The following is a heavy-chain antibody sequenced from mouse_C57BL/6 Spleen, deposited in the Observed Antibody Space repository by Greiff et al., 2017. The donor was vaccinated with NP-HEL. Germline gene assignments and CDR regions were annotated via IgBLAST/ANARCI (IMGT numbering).Heavy chain of an antibody. CDR1: GYTFTSYW. CDR2: IHPSDSDT. D-gene: IGHD3-3*01. V-gene: IGHV1-74*01. Sequence: VQLQQPGAELVKPGASVKVSCKASGYTFTSYWMHWVKQRPGQGLEWIGRIHPSDSDTNYNQKFKGKATLTVDKSSRPAYMPVSSLTSEGSAVYFFAIDRAPGGFAYWGQGTLVTVSA. CDR3: AIDRAPGGFAY. J-gene: IGHJ3*01.